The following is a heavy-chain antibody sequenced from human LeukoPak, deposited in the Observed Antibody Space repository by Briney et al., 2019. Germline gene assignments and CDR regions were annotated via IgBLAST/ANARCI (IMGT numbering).Heavy chain of an antibody. CDR1: GFTFSSYG. V-gene: IGHV3-30*02. D-gene: IGHD6-13*01. Sequence: PGGSLRHSCAASGFTFSSYGMHWVRQAPGKGLEWVAFIRYDGSNKYYADSVKGRFTISRDNSKNTLYLRMNSLRAEDTAVYYCARALAAAGTGGYLWGQGTLVTVSS. CDR3: ARALAAAGTGGYL. CDR2: IRYDGSNK. J-gene: IGHJ4*02.